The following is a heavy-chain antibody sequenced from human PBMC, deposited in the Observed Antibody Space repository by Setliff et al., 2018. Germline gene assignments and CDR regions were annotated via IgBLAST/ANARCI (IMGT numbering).Heavy chain of an antibody. D-gene: IGHD4-4*01. CDR2: IYNSGTT. J-gene: IGHJ5*01. CDR3: AGRDYSGGDS. Sequence: ETLSLTCIVAGDSISNTGYYWGWIRQPPGKGLEWIGRIYNSGTTNYNPSLKSRVTISADTSNDSFSLNLFSVTAADTAVYYCAGRDYSGGDSWGHGTLVTVSS. V-gene: IGHV4-39*02. CDR1: GDSISNTGYY.